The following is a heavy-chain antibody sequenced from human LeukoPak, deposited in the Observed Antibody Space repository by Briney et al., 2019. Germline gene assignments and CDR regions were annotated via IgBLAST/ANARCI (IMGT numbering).Heavy chain of an antibody. D-gene: IGHD4-23*01. Sequence: ASVKVSCKASGYTFTSYYMHWVRQAPGRGLEWMGIINPSGGNTNYVQKFQGRVTMTRDMSTSPVYMELSSLRSEDTAVYYCARAVVTSPRSAFDIWGQGTMVTVSS. CDR1: GYTFTSYY. V-gene: IGHV1-46*01. CDR3: ARAVVTSPRSAFDI. CDR2: INPSGGNT. J-gene: IGHJ3*02.